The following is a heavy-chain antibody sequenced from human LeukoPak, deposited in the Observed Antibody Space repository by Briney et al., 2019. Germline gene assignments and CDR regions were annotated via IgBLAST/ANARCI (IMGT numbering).Heavy chain of an antibody. Sequence: ASVKVSCKASGYTFTSYVIIWVRQAPGQGLEWMGWISPYNGKTNDAQNLQGRVTMTTDTSTSTAYMELRSLRSDDTAVYYCARAASILTALDYWGQGTLVTVS. CDR3: ARAASILTALDY. CDR2: ISPYNGKT. J-gene: IGHJ4*02. D-gene: IGHD3-9*01. CDR1: GYTFTSYV. V-gene: IGHV1-18*01.